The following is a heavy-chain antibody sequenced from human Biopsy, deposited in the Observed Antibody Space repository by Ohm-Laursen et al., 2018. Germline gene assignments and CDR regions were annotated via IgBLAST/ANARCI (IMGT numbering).Heavy chain of an antibody. V-gene: IGHV1-2*02. CDR3: VRPRAGGATWGMDV. CDR2: INPDNGGT. J-gene: IGHJ6*02. D-gene: IGHD3-16*01. Sequence: GSSVRVSCKASGYTFTGYYLHWVRQAPGQGLEWMGWINPDNGGTIHAQKFQGRVTVTRDTSISTAYVEVTSLRSDDTAVYYCVRPRAGGATWGMDVWGQGTTVTVSS. CDR1: GYTFTGYY.